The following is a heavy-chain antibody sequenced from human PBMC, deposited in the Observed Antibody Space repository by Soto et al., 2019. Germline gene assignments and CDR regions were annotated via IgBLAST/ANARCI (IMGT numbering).Heavy chain of an antibody. D-gene: IGHD3-10*01. CDR3: GKGRGITKVRGSPDY. CDR2: IYRGGST. J-gene: IGHJ4*02. CDR1: GFTVSSNY. V-gene: IGHV3-53*01. Sequence: PGGSLRLSCAASGFTVSSNYMSWVRQAPGKGLEWVSVIYRGGSTYYADSLKGRFTISRANSKNTLYLQMNSLREDDTAVYYCGKGRGITKVRGSPDYWGQGTLVTVSS.